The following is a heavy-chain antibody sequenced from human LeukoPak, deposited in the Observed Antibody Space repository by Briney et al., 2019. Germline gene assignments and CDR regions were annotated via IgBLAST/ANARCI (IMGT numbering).Heavy chain of an antibody. CDR1: GYRFTGYY. CDR3: AGDSRYCCADCYSKQLPQYYFDF. Sequence: ASAKVSCKANGYRFTGYYMHWVRQAPGQGLEWMGWANPESGGTKYAQKFQGRVTMTRDTSINTVYMELSRLRSDDTAIYYCAGDSRYCCADCYSKQLPQYYFDFWGQGTLVSVSS. D-gene: IGHD2-21*02. CDR2: ANPESGGT. V-gene: IGHV1-2*02. J-gene: IGHJ4*02.